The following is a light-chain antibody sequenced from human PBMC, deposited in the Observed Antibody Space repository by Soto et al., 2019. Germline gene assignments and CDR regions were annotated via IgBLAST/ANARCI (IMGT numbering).Light chain of an antibody. CDR2: AAS. J-gene: IGKJ3*01. CDR3: QQSYNTPPT. V-gene: IGKV1-39*01. Sequence: DIQMTQSPSSLSASVGDRVTITCRASQSISNSLNWYQQKPGRAPKLLIYAASSLQSGVPSRFSGSGSGTDFTPSISSLQPEDLATYYCQQSYNTPPTFGPGTKVDIK. CDR1: QSISNS.